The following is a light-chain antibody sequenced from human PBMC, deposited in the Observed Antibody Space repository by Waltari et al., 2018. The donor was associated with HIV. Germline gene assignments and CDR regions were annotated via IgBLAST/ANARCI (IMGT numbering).Light chain of an antibody. J-gene: IGLJ3*02. V-gene: IGLV2-8*01. Sequence: QSALTQPPPASGSLGQSVTISCTAPSSDIGAYDFVSWFQQHPHSAPKLLLYEVTRRPSTVSDRFSGSRSGNTAFLTVAGLQPDDEATYFCSSYGDSLRVLFGGGTNVTVL. CDR2: EVT. CDR1: SSDIGAYDF. CDR3: SSYGDSLRVL.